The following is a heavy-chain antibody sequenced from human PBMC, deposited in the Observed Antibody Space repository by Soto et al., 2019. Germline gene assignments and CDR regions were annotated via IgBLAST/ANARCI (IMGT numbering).Heavy chain of an antibody. CDR1: GFTFSSYG. Sequence: QVQLVESGGGVVQPGRSLRLSCAASGFTFSSYGMHWVRQAPGKGLEWVAVIWYDGSNKYYADSVKGRFTISRDNSKNTLYLQMNSLRAEDTAVYYCAREEWGVYYGMDVWGLGTTVTVSS. J-gene: IGHJ6*02. CDR2: IWYDGSNK. CDR3: AREEWGVYYGMDV. D-gene: IGHD3-3*01. V-gene: IGHV3-33*01.